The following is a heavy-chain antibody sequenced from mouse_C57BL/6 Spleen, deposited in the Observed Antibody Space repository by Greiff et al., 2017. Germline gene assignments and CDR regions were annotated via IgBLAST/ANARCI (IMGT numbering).Heavy chain of an antibody. Sequence: QVQLKESGAELVRPGTSVKVSCKASGYAFTNYLIEWVKQRPGQGLEWIGVINPGSGGTNYNEKFKGKATLTADKSSSTAYMQLSSLTSEDSAVYFCARSIGAITTGYFDVWGTGTTVTVSS. CDR3: ARSIGAITTGYFDV. D-gene: IGHD1-1*01. CDR2: INPGSGGT. J-gene: IGHJ1*03. CDR1: GYAFTNYL. V-gene: IGHV1-54*01.